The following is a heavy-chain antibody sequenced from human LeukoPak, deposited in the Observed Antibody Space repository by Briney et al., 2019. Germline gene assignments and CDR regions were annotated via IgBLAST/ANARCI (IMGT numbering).Heavy chain of an antibody. Sequence: GGSLRLSCAASGFTFTTYWMTWVRQAPGKGLEGVATIKQDGSEKYCVDSVKGRFTFSRDNAKNSLYLQMNSLRPEDTAVYYCARFYGDYLDYWGQGTLVTVSS. CDR1: GFTFTTYW. V-gene: IGHV3-7*01. CDR2: IKQDGSEK. J-gene: IGHJ4*02. D-gene: IGHD4-17*01. CDR3: ARFYGDYLDY.